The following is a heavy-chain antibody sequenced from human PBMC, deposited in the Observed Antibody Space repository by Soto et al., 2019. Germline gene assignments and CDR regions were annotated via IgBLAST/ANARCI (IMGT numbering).Heavy chain of an antibody. CDR2: INAGNGNT. D-gene: IGHD3-10*01. V-gene: IGHV1-3*01. J-gene: IGHJ4*02. CDR1: GYTFTSYA. CDR3: ARESKGPITMFDY. Sequence: ASVKVSCKASGYTFTSYAMHWVRQAPGQRLEWMGWINAGNGNTKYSQKFQGRVTITRDASASTAYMELSSLRSEDTAVYYCARESKGPITMFDYWGQGTLVTVSS.